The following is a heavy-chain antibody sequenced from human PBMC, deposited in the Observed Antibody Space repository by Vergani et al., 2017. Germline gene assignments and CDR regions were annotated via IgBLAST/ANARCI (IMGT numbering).Heavy chain of an antibody. CDR2: ISWNSGSI. Sequence: EVQLVESGGGLVQPGRSLRLSCAASGFTFDDYAMHWVRQAPGKGLEWVSGISWNSGSIGYADSVKGRFTVSRDNAKNSLYLQMNSLRAEDTALYYCAKASITMIGGYFHYWGQGTLVTVSS. J-gene: IGHJ4*02. V-gene: IGHV3-9*01. CDR3: AKASITMIGGYFHY. CDR1: GFTFDDYA. D-gene: IGHD3-22*01.